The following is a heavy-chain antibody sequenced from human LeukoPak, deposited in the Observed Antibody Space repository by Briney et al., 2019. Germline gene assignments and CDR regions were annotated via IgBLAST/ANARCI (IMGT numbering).Heavy chain of an antibody. D-gene: IGHD2-21*02. CDR1: GFTLSSYW. J-gene: IGHJ4*02. CDR3: ARDWRQIVVVTAIGFDY. V-gene: IGHV3-30*03. CDR2: ISYDGNDK. Sequence: GGSLRLSCAASGFTLSSYWVSWVRQAPGKGLEWVAVISYDGNDKYYADSVKGRFTISRDNSKNTLFLQMNSLRAEDTAVYYCARDWRQIVVVTAIGFDYWGQGTLVTVSS.